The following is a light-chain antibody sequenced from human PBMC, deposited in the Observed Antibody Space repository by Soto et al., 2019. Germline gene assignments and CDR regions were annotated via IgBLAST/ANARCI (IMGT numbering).Light chain of an antibody. CDR1: QSVRSS. V-gene: IGKV3-15*01. Sequence: EVVMTQSPVTLSVSPGERATLSCRASQSVRSSVAWYQQKPGQAPRLLFYGASTRATGIPARFSGSGSGTEFTLTISSLQSEDFVVYYCQQYSTLPHTFGQGTKLEVK. CDR3: QQYSTLPHT. CDR2: GAS. J-gene: IGKJ2*01.